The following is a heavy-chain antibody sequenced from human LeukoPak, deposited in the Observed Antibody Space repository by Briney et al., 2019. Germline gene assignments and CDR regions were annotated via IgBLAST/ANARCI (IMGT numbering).Heavy chain of an antibody. J-gene: IGHJ3*02. CDR2: IIPVFHTA. CDR1: GYTFTGYY. D-gene: IGHD3-22*01. V-gene: IGHV1-69*05. Sequence: SVKVSCKASGYTFTGYYMHWLRQAPGQGLEWMGGIIPVFHTAKYAQNFQDRLTITTDESTDTVYMELSSLRSEDTAVYYCARDYNFDSSPYDDGLDIWGQGTMVTVSS. CDR3: ARDYNFDSSPYDDGLDI.